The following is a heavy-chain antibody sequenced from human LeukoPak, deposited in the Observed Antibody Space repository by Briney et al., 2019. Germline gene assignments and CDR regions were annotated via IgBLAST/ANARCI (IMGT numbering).Heavy chain of an antibody. J-gene: IGHJ4*02. CDR3: ARRRIYGCYLDY. CDR2: INHSGST. CDR1: GGSFSGYY. V-gene: IGHV4-34*01. Sequence: PSETLSLTCAVYGGSFSGYYWSWIRQPPGKGLEWIGEINHSGSTNYNPSLKSRVTISVDTSKNQFSLKLSSVTAADTAVYYCARRRIYGCYLDYWGQGTLVTVSS. D-gene: IGHD3-3*02.